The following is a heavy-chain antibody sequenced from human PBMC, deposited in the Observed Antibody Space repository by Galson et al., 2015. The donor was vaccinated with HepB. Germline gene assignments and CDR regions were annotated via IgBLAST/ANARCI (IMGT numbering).Heavy chain of an antibody. CDR1: GFTFNRFG. CDR3: ARDLALGTTIISAY. J-gene: IGHJ4*02. D-gene: IGHD3-22*01. Sequence: SLRLSCAASGFTFNRFGMHWVRQAPGKGLEWVAVTWYDGSEKYYANSVKGRFTISRDNSRNTLSLQMNSLRAEDTAVYYCARDLALGTTIISAYWGQGTLVTVSS. V-gene: IGHV3-33*01. CDR2: TWYDGSEK.